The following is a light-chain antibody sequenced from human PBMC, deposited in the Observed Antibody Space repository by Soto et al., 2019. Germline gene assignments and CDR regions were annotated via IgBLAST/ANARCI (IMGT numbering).Light chain of an antibody. Sequence: SALTQPASVSGSPGQSITISCTGTSSDVGAYKYVSWYQQHPGKAPKLIIYGVSNRPSGVSNRFSGSKSGNTAFLTISGLQPEDEADYYCSSFTGTTTLDVFGTGTKVTVL. CDR3: SSFTGTTTLDV. J-gene: IGLJ1*01. CDR2: GVS. V-gene: IGLV2-14*03. CDR1: SSDVGAYKY.